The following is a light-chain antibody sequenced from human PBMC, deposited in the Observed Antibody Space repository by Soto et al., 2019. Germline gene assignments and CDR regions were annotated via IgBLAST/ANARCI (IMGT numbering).Light chain of an antibody. CDR3: QQFSSYPLT. CDR1: QTVRNNY. V-gene: IGKV3-20*01. Sequence: EFELTQSPATLSLSPGERATLSCRASQTVRNNYVAWYQQKAGQAPRLLIYDASSRASGIPDRFSGGGSGTDFTLTSSRREPEDFAVYYCQQFSSYPLTFGGGTKVEIK. CDR2: DAS. J-gene: IGKJ4*01.